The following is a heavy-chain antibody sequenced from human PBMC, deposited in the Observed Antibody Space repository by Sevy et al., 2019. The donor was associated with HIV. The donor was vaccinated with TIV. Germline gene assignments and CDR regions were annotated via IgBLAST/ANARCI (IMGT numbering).Heavy chain of an antibody. CDR1: GFSFNNHW. V-gene: IGHV3-7*01. D-gene: IGHD3-9*01. Sequence: GGSLRLSCAASGFSFNNHWMSWVRQAPEKGLEWVANIKHDGSEKYYADSLEGRFAVSRDNAKNSLFLQINSLRVEDTAGYFCARLPTGLQSFNYLLSTYFDSWGQGTLVTVSS. J-gene: IGHJ4*02. CDR2: IKHDGSEK. CDR3: ARLPTGLQSFNYLLSTYFDS.